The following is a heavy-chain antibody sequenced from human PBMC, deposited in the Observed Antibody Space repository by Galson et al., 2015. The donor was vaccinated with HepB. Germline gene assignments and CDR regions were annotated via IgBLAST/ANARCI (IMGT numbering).Heavy chain of an antibody. CDR1: GFTFSSYA. V-gene: IGHV3-30*04. CDR3: AGAYGDFDY. CDR2: ISYDGSNK. Sequence: SLRLSCAASGFTFSSYAMHWVRQAPGKGLEWVAVISYDGSNKYYADSVKGRFTISRDNSKNTLYLQMNSLRAEDTAVYYCAGAYGDFDYWGQGTLVTVSS. J-gene: IGHJ4*02. D-gene: IGHD4-17*01.